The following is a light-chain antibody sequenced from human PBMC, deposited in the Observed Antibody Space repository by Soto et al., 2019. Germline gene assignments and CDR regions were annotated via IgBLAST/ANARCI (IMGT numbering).Light chain of an antibody. CDR3: CSYAGSSTHVV. Sequence: QSALTQPASVSGSPGQSITISCTGTSSDVGSYNLVSWYQQHPGKAPKLMIYEGSKRPSGVSNRFSGSKSGNTASLTISGLQAEDEADYYCCSYAGSSTHVVFGGGTKLPS. V-gene: IGLV2-23*01. CDR2: EGS. J-gene: IGLJ2*01. CDR1: SSDVGSYNL.